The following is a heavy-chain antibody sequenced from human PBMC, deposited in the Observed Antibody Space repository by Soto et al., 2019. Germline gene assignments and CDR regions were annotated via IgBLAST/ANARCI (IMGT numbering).Heavy chain of an antibody. CDR3: AKVHCSSTSCYDDYDYYMYV. D-gene: IGHD2-2*01. Sequence: EVQLVESGGGLVQPGRSLRLSCAASGFTFDDYAMHWVRQAPGKGLEWVSGISWKSGSIGYADSVKGRFTISRDNAKNSLYLQTSSLRGYYTALHYGAKVHCSSTSCYDDYDYYMYVWGKGTTVTVSS. CDR1: GFTFDDYA. V-gene: IGHV3-9*01. J-gene: IGHJ6*03. CDR2: ISWKSGSI.